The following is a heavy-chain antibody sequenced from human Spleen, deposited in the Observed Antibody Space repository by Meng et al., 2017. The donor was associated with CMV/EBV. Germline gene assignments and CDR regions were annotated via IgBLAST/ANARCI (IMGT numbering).Heavy chain of an antibody. D-gene: IGHD1-14*01. CDR1: GFTFSSYA. J-gene: IGHJ3*02. V-gene: IGHV3-15*01. CDR2: IKSKTDGGTT. CDR3: ARGHRNKQPEPIAFDI. Sequence: GESLKISCAASGFTFSSYAMSWVRQAPGKGLEWVGRIKSKTDGGTTDYAAPVKGRFTISRDDSKNTLYLQMNSLRAEDTAVYYCARGHRNKQPEPIAFDIWGQGTMVTVSS.